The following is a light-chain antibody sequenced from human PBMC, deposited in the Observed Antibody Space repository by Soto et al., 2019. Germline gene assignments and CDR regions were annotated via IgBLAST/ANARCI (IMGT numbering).Light chain of an antibody. CDR2: GAS. V-gene: IGKV3-15*01. J-gene: IGKJ1*01. Sequence: EIVMTQSPATLYVSPGERATLSCRASQSVSSNLAWYQQKPGQAHRLLIYGASTRATGIPARFSGSGSGTEFTLTISSLQSEDFAVYYCQHYNNCPRTFGQGTKVEIK. CDR1: QSVSSN. CDR3: QHYNNCPRT.